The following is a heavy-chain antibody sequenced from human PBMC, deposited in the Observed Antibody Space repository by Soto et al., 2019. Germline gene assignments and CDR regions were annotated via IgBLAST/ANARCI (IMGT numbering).Heavy chain of an antibody. CDR1: GGSISSYY. V-gene: IGHV4-59*08. D-gene: IGHD6-19*01. J-gene: IGHJ4*02. Sequence: TSETLSLTCTVSGGSISSYYWSWIRQPPRKGLEWIGYIYYSGSTNYNPSLKSRVTISVDTSKNQFSLKLSSVTAADTAVYYCARHGIAVAFSFDYWGQGTLVTVSS. CDR2: IYYSGST. CDR3: ARHGIAVAFSFDY.